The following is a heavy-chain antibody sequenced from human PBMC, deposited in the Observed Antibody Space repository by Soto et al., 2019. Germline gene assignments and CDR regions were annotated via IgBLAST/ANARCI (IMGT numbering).Heavy chain of an antibody. CDR3: ARGNRGDIVVVVHDTTFDY. Sequence: QVQLVESGGGVVQPGRSLRLSCAASGFTFSSYAMHWVRQAPGKGLEWVAVISYDGSNKYYADSVKGRFTISRDNSKNTLYLQMNSLRAEDTAAYYCARGNRGDIVVVVHDTTFDYWGQGTLVTVSS. J-gene: IGHJ4*02. CDR2: ISYDGSNK. D-gene: IGHD2-15*01. CDR1: GFTFSSYA. V-gene: IGHV3-30-3*01.